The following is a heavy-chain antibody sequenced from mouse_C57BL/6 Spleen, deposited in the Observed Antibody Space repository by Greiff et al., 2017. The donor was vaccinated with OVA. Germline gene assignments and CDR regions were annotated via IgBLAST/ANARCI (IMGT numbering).Heavy chain of an antibody. J-gene: IGHJ3*01. CDR1: GFSFNTYA. D-gene: IGHD1-1*01. CDR3: VRHAADYGTPFAY. Sequence: EVKLVESGGGLVQPKGSLKLSCAASGFSFNTYAMNWVRQAPGKGLEWVARIRSKSNNYATYYAYSVKDRFTISRDDSESMLYLQMNNLKTEDTAMYYCVRHAADYGTPFAYWGQGTLVTVSA. V-gene: IGHV10-1*01. CDR2: IRSKSNNYAT.